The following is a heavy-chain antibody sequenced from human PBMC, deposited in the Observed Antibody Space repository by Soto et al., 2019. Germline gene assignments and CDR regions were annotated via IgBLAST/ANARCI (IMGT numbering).Heavy chain of an antibody. D-gene: IGHD4-17*01. Sequence: QVQLVESGGGVVQPGRSLRLSCAASGFSFSSYGMHWVRQAPCKGLEWLAVIWYDGSNKYYADSVKGRFTVSRDNSQKTLYPKMNSLRAKDTAVYYCSRKGDYGDYAPGGYWDQGTLVIDSS. CDR2: IWYDGSNK. CDR1: GFSFSSYG. CDR3: SRKGDYGDYAPGGY. V-gene: IGHV3-33*01. J-gene: IGHJ4*02.